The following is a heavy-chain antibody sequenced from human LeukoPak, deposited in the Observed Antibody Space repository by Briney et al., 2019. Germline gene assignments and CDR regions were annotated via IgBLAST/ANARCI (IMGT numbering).Heavy chain of an antibody. CDR2: MYSSGTT. V-gene: IGHV4-31*03. CDR3: ARTSMIRGVIIRGFDP. D-gene: IGHD3-10*01. Sequence: SETLSLTCTVSGDSISSAGYYWSWIRHLPGKGLEWIGYMYSSGTTYYNPSLKSRVTIFVDTSKSQFSLKLSSVTAADTAVYYCARTSMIRGVIIRGFDPWGQGPLVTVSS. J-gene: IGHJ5*02. CDR1: GDSISSAGYY.